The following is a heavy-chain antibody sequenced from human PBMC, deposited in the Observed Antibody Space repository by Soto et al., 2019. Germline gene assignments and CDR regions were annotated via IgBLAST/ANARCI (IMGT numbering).Heavy chain of an antibody. CDR1: GFTFSSYW. J-gene: IGHJ6*03. CDR3: ARAKGPAGNYYYMDV. Sequence: GGSLRLSCAASGFTFSSYWMSWVRQAPGKGLEWVANIKQDGSEKYYVDSVKGRFTISRDKAKNSLYLQMNSLRAEDTAVYYCARAKGPAGNYYYMDVWGKGTTVTVSS. CDR2: IKQDGSEK. V-gene: IGHV3-7*01.